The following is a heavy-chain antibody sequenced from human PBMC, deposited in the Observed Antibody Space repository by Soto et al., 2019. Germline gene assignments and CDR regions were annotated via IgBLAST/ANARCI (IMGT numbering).Heavy chain of an antibody. CDR2: ISSDGSDK. D-gene: IGHD2-21*02. CDR1: RFTFINYG. CDR3: ARWSVTAHQSLDY. Sequence: QVQLVESGGGVVQPGRSLRLSCAASRFTFINYGMHWVRQTPGKGLEWVAAISSDGSDKYYLASVKGRFTISRDNSKNTRHLEMISLRAEDTAVYYCARWSVTAHQSLDYWGVGTLVTVSS. J-gene: IGHJ4*02. V-gene: IGHV3-30*03.